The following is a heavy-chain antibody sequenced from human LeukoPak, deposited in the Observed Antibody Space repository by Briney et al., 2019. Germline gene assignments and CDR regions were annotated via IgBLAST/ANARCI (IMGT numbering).Heavy chain of an antibody. CDR2: IYYSGST. J-gene: IGHJ4*02. Sequence: PSETLSLTCTVSGGSISSYYWSWIRQPPGKGLEWIGYIYYSGSTNYNPSLKSRVTISEDTSKNQFSLKLSSVTAADTAVYYCAAAAAGRGVDYWGQGTLVTVSS. CDR1: GGSISSYY. CDR3: AAAAAGRGVDY. V-gene: IGHV4-59*08. D-gene: IGHD6-13*01.